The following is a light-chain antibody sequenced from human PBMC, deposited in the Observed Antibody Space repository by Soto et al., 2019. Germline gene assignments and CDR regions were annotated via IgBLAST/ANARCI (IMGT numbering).Light chain of an antibody. CDR1: QSVSSY. Sequence: EIVLTQSPATLSLSPGERATLSCRASQSVSSYLAWYQQKPGQAPRLLIYDASNRATGIPARFSGSGSGTDFTLTISSLEPEDSALYYCQQRSNWPPFTFGPGTKVDIK. CDR3: QQRSNWPPFT. V-gene: IGKV3-11*01. J-gene: IGKJ3*01. CDR2: DAS.